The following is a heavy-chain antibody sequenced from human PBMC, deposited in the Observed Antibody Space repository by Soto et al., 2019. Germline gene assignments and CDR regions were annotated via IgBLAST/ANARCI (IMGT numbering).Heavy chain of an antibody. CDR1: GGTFCIYM. V-gene: IGHV1-69*02. Sequence: SVKVSCKSSGGTFCIYMVSWLRQAPGQGLEWMGRIIPILGIANYAQKFQGRVTITADKSTSTAYMDLSGLRSEDTAVYYCAASPSFWQNYYYGAMDVWGQGTTVTVSS. CDR2: IIPILGIA. J-gene: IGHJ6*02. CDR3: AASPSFWQNYYYGAMDV.